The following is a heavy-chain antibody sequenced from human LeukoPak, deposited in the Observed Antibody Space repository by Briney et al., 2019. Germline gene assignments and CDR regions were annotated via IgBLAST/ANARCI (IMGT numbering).Heavy chain of an antibody. J-gene: IGHJ5*02. Sequence: GGSLRLSCAASGFSFSTCWMHWVRQAPGEGLVWVSRISNDGTTTIYADFVKGRFTISRDNAKNTLYLQMDSLRAEDTAVYYCTRRVDATRWYDPWGQGTLVTVSS. CDR1: GFSFSTCW. CDR3: TRRVDATRWYDP. D-gene: IGHD2-15*01. CDR2: ISNDGTTT. V-gene: IGHV3-74*01.